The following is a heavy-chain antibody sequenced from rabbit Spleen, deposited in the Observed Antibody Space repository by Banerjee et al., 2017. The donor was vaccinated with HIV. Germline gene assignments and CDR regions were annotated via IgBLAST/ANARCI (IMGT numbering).Heavy chain of an antibody. J-gene: IGHJ4*01. CDR2: IAAGSGGTT. D-gene: IGHD4-1*01. CDR1: GFDFSSYYM. CDR3: ARDLAGVIGWNFGW. Sequence: QEQLKESGGGLVQPGGSLKLSCKVSGFDFSSYYMTWVRQAPGKGLEWIACIAAGSGGTTYYASWAKGRFTISKTSSTTVTLQMTSLTAADTATYFCARDLAGVIGWNFGWWGPGTLVTV. V-gene: IGHV1S45*01.